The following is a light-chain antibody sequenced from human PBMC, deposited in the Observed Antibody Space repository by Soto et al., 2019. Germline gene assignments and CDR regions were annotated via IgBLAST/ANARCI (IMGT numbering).Light chain of an antibody. Sequence: DIQMTQSPSTLSASVGDRVTITCRASQSISSWLAWYQQKPGKAPKLLIYKASSLESGVPSRLSGSGSGTXXXXXXXXXXXXXXATYYCQQYNSGLTFGGGTKVEIK. CDR3: QQYNSGLT. CDR2: KAS. CDR1: QSISSW. V-gene: IGKV1-5*03. J-gene: IGKJ4*01.